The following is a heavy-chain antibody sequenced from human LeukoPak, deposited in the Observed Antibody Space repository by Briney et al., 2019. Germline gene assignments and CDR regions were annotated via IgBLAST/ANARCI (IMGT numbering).Heavy chain of an antibody. CDR3: ARVRQGGRQGPLHY. D-gene: IGHD3-16*01. CDR2: INPSGGST. CDR1: GYTFTVYY. J-gene: IGHJ4*02. V-gene: IGHV1-46*01. Sequence: ASVKVSFKASGYTFTVYYMHWVRQAPGQGLEWVGIINPSGGSTSYAQKFQGRVSMTRDTSTSTVYMELSSLRSQPTAVYYCARVRQGGRQGPLHYWGQGTLVTVSS.